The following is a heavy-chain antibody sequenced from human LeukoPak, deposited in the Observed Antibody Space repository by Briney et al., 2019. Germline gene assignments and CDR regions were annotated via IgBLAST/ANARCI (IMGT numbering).Heavy chain of an antibody. J-gene: IGHJ4*02. CDR1: GYTFTSYV. CDR3: AREGTYYDILTGYPLAGVRSYYFDY. Sequence: ASVKVSCKASGYTFTSYVISWVRQAPGQGLEWMGWISAYNGNINDAQKLQGRATMTTDTSTSTAYMELRSLRSADTAVYYCAREGTYYDILTGYPLAGVRSYYFDYWGQGTLVTVSS. V-gene: IGHV1-18*04. D-gene: IGHD3-9*01. CDR2: ISAYNGNI.